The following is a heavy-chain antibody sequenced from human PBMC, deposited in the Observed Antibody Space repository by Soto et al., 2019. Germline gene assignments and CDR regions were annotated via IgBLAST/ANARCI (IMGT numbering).Heavy chain of an antibody. CDR1: GGSFSGYY. D-gene: IGHD2-21*01. CDR2: INHSGST. J-gene: IGHJ4*02. V-gene: IGHV4-34*01. CDR3: ARRRAHIVVVNAISLYFDY. Sequence: SETLSLTCAVYGGSFSGYYWSWIRQPPGKGLEWIGEINHSGSTNYNPSLKSRVTISVDTSKNQFSLKLSSVTAADTAVYYCARRRAHIVVVNAISLYFDYWGQGTLVTVSS.